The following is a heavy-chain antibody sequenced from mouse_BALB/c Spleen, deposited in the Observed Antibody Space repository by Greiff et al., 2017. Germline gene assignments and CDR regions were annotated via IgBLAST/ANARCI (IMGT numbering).Heavy chain of an antibody. CDR1: GFTFSSYA. D-gene: IGHD3-1*01. CDR2: ISSGGSYT. Sequence: EVQRVESGGGLVKPGGSLKLSCAASGFTFSSYAMSWVRQTPEKRLEWVATISSGGSYTYYPDSVKGRFTISRDNAKNTLYLQMSSLRSEDTAMYSCARQPLGLRGGFDYWGQGTTLTVSS. V-gene: IGHV5-9-3*01. CDR3: ARQPLGLRGGFDY. J-gene: IGHJ2*01.